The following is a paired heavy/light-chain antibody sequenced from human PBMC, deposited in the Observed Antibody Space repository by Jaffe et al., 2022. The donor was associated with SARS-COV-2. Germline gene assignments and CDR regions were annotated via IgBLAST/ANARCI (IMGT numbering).Heavy chain of an antibody. CDR1: GFAFGNYG. CDR2: ISYDGRHE. D-gene: IGHD2-15*01. J-gene: IGHJ2*01. V-gene: IGHV3-30*18. CDR3: AKDPSFHGYCSGGNCLNWYFDV. Sequence: QVQLVDSGGGVVQPGRSLRLSCAASGFAFGNYGMHWVRQAPGKGLEWVAVISYDGRHEYYGDFVKGRFAISRDNSRNSLYLEMNSLRAEDTAVYYCAKDPSFHGYCSGGNCLNWYFDVWGRGTLVTVSS.
Light chain of an antibody. CDR1: QNVGKNY. CDR2: GIS. V-gene: IGKV3-20*01. CDR3: QQYRDSPLT. Sequence: DIVLTQSPGTLSVSPGETVTLSCRASQNVGKNYLAWYQQQPGQAPRLLLYGISSRAAGIPNRFSGGGSGTDFTLTISRLEPEDFAVYYCQQYRDSPLTFGQGTKLEIK. J-gene: IGKJ2*01.